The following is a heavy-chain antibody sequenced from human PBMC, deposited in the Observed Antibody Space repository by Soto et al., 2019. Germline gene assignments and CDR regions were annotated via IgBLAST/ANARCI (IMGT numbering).Heavy chain of an antibody. D-gene: IGHD5-18*01. V-gene: IGHV2-70*04. CDR3: ARMKTGYSYGFDY. Sequence: SGPTLVNPTQTLTLTCTFSGFSLSTSGMRVSWIRQPPAKALEWLARIDWDDDKFYSTSLKTRLTISKDTSKNQVVLTMTNMDPVDTAXYYCARMKTGYSYGFDYWGQGTLVTVSS. CDR2: IDWDDDK. CDR1: GFSLSTSGMR. J-gene: IGHJ4*02.